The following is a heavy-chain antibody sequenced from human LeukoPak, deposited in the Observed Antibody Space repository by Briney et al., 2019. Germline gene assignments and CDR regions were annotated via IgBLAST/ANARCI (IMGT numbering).Heavy chain of an antibody. D-gene: IGHD7-27*01. V-gene: IGHV4-59*08. CDR1: GGSISSNY. CDR3: ARLQTWGYLDY. CDR2: IYYSRST. Sequence: SETLSLTCTVSGGSISSNYWSWIRQPPGKGLEWIGHIYYSRSTNYNPSLKSRVTISVDTSKNQFSLKVSSVTAADTAVYYCARLQTWGYLDYWGQGTLVTVPS. J-gene: IGHJ4*02.